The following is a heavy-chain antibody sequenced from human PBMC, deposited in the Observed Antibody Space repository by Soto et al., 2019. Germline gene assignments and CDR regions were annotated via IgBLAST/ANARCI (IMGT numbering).Heavy chain of an antibody. Sequence: SETLSLTCTVSGGSISSYYWSWIRQPPGKGLEWIGYIYYSGSTNYNPSLKSRVTISVDTSKNQFSLKLSSVTAADTAVYYCARDRELELSPWGQGTLVTVSS. V-gene: IGHV4-59*01. CDR2: IYYSGST. CDR3: ARDRELELSP. D-gene: IGHD1-7*01. CDR1: GGSISSYY. J-gene: IGHJ5*02.